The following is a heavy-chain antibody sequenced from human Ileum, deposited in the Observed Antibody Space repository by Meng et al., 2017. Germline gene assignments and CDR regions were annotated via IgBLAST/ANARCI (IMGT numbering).Heavy chain of an antibody. CDR2: IIPIFGTA. CDR1: GGTFSSYA. CDR3: ARSGYSGYDSIIRFDP. D-gene: IGHD5-12*01. V-gene: IGHV1-69*05. J-gene: IGHJ5*02. Sequence: SVKVSYKASGGTFSSYAISWVRQAPGQGLEWMGGIIPIFGTANYAQKFQGRVTITTDESTSTAYMELSSLRSEDTAVYYCARSGYSGYDSIIRFDPWGQGTLVTVSS.